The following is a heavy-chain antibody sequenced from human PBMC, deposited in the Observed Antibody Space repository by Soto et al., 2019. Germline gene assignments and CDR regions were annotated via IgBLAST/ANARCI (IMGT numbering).Heavy chain of an antibody. CDR2: VSGSGGST. D-gene: IGHD1-20*01. CDR3: AKPPDYNWNDY. Sequence: EVQLLESGGGLVQPGGSLRLSCAASGFTFSSYAMSWVRQAPGKGLEWISAVSGSGGSTYYADSVKGRFTISRDNSKDTLCLQMNNLRAEDTAVYYCAKPPDYNWNDYWGQGTLVTVSS. CDR1: GFTFSSYA. J-gene: IGHJ4*02. V-gene: IGHV3-23*01.